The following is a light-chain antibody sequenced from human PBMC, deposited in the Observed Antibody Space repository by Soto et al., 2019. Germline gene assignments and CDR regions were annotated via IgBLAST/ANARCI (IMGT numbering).Light chain of an antibody. Sequence: DRVTITCRARQSISSWLAWYQQKPGKAPKLLIYAASTLQSGVPSRFSGSGSGTDFTLTISCLQSEDFATYYCQQYYSYPFTFGQGTRLENK. CDR3: QQYYSYPFT. V-gene: IGKV1-8*01. CDR2: AAS. J-gene: IGKJ5*01. CDR1: QSISSW.